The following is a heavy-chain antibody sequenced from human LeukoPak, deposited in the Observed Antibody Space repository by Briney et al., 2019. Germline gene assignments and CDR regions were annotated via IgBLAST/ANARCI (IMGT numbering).Heavy chain of an antibody. CDR2: IYSGGMT. D-gene: IGHD2-2*01. V-gene: IGHV3-53*01. J-gene: IGHJ6*03. Sequence: GGSLRLSCAASGLNVTYNYMSWVRQAPGMGLEWLSVIYSGGMTYYADSVKGRFIISRDNSKNTLYLQMNRLRAEDTAVYYCYARPVLPAAFLPSGNYMDVWGKGTTVTVSS. CDR3: YARPVLPAAFLPSGNYMDV. CDR1: GLNVTYNY.